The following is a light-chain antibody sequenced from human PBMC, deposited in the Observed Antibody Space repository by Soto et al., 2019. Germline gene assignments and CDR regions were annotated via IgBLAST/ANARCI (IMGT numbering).Light chain of an antibody. CDR3: CSFTSSNTHV. V-gene: IGLV2-23*02. Sequence: QSALTQPASVSGSPGQSITISCTGTSSDFGNYNLVSWYQQHPVKVPKLILFEVNKRPSGVSCRFSGSKSGNTDSLTISGLQAEDEADYYCCSFTSSNTHVFGTGTKLTVL. J-gene: IGLJ1*01. CDR1: SSDFGNYNL. CDR2: EVN.